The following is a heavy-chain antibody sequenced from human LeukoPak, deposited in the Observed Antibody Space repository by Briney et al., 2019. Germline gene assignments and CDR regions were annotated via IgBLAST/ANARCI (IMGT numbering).Heavy chain of an antibody. Sequence: SETLSLTCTVAGAFISSGGYYWSWIRQCPGKGLEWIGYIYYTGNTYYNPSLKSRVAISVDTSKNQFSLKLSSVTAADTAVYYCAGDNSGVLDYWGQGTLVTVSS. CDR1: GAFISSGGYY. CDR2: IYYTGNT. J-gene: IGHJ4*02. V-gene: IGHV4-31*03. D-gene: IGHD3-10*01. CDR3: AGDNSGVLDY.